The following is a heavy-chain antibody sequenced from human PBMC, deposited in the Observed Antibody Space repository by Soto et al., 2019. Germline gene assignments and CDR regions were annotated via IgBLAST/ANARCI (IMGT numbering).Heavy chain of an antibody. V-gene: IGHV3-30*18. CDR1: GFTFSSYG. CDR3: AKASRWFGELFGDFDY. J-gene: IGHJ4*02. CDR2: ISYDGSNK. Sequence: QVQMVESGGGVVQPGRSLRLSCAASGFTFSSYGMHWVRQAPGKGLEWVAVISYDGSNKYHADSVKGRFTISRDDSKNTLYLQMNSLRAEDTAVYYCAKASRWFGELFGDFDYWGQGTLVTVSS. D-gene: IGHD3-10*01.